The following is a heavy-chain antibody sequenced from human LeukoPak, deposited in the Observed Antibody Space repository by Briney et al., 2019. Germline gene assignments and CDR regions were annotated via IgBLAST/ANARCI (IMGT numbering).Heavy chain of an antibody. CDR2: IIPIFGTA. J-gene: IGHJ4*02. V-gene: IGHV1-69*05. D-gene: IGHD3-10*01. CDR3: AREGDYYGSGIDY. Sequence: SVKVSCKASGGTFSSYAISWVRQAPGQGLEWMGGIIPIFGTANYAQKFQGRVTITTDESTSTAYKELSSLRSEDTAVYYCAREGDYYGSGIDYWGQGTLVTVSS. CDR1: GGTFSSYA.